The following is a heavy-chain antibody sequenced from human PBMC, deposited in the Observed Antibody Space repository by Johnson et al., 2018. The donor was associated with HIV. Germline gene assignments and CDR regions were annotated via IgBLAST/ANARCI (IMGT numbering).Heavy chain of an antibody. D-gene: IGHD5-18*01. J-gene: IGHJ3*02. CDR2: VYSTFGT. Sequence: MLLVESGGGLVQPGGSLRLSCTASGFPVTSNFMTWVRQPPGKGLDWVSAVYSTFGTYYADSVRGRFTISTDNSKNNLYLQMNSLRREDTAVYYCARGVRNSYGYILGTFDIWGQGKMVTVSS. V-gene: IGHV3-66*02. CDR3: ARGVRNSYGYILGTFDI. CDR1: GFPVTSNF.